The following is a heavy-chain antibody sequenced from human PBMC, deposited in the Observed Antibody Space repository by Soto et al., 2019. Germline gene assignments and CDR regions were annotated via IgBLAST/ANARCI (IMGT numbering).Heavy chain of an antibody. Sequence: PGGSLRLSCAGSGFTFSDYYMTWIRQAPGKGLEWVSYINTLSSAIYYADSVKGRFTISRDHAKNSLYLQMNSLRAEDTAVYYCARRLQWQLRPLDSWGRGTLVTVSS. CDR1: GFTFSDYY. CDR3: ARRLQWQLRPLDS. D-gene: IGHD6-19*01. CDR2: INTLSSAI. V-gene: IGHV3-11*01. J-gene: IGHJ4*02.